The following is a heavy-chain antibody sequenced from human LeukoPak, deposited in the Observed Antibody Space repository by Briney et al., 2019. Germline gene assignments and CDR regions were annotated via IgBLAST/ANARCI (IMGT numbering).Heavy chain of an antibody. V-gene: IGHV4-39*01. D-gene: IGHD6-6*01. CDR3: ATLTRSIAARRPGDFDY. Sequence: SETLSLTCTVSGGSISSSSYYWGWIRQPPGKGLEWIGSIYYSGSTYYNPSLKSRVTISVDTSKNQFSLKLSSVTAADTAVYYCATLTRSIAARRPGDFDYWGQGTLVTASS. CDR2: IYYSGST. CDR1: GGSISSSSYY. J-gene: IGHJ4*02.